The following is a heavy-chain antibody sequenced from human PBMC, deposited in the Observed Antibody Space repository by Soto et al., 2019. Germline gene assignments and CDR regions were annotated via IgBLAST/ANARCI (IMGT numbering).Heavy chain of an antibody. D-gene: IGHD2-2*01. CDR2: IKQDGSEK. CDR3: ARAGRGVVEPAATPAYYYYYGMDV. V-gene: IGHV3-7*01. J-gene: IGHJ6*02. CDR1: GFTFSSYW. Sequence: EVQLVESGGGLVQPGGSLRLSCAASGFTFSSYWMSWVRQAPGKGLEWVANIKQDGSEKYYVDSVKGRLTISRDNAKNSLYLQMNSLRAEDTAVYYCARAGRGVVEPAATPAYYYYYGMDVWGQGTTVTVSS.